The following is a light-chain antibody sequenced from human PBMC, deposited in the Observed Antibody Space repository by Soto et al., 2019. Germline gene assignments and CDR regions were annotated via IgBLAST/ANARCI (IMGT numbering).Light chain of an antibody. Sequence: EIVLTQSPATLSLSPGERATLSCRASQSVSSSYLAWYQQKPGQAPRLLIYRTSNRATGVPARFSGSGSGTDFTLTISSLEPEDFAVYYCQQRSNWPRTFGQGAKVDIK. CDR2: RTS. CDR1: QSVSSSY. V-gene: IGKV3-11*01. CDR3: QQRSNWPRT. J-gene: IGKJ1*01.